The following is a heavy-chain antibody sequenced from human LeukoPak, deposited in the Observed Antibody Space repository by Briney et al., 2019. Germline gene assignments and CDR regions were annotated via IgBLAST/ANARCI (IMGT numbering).Heavy chain of an antibody. V-gene: IGHV3-7*01. CDR2: VKEDGSEQ. J-gene: IGHJ3*02. CDR1: GFTFNSYW. Sequence: GGSLRLSCAASGFTFNSYWMSWVRQAPGKGLEWVASVKEDGSEQYYVDSVRGRFIISRDNAKNSLYLQMSSLRAEDTAVYYCAYPWSSSWTGGAFDIWGQGTMVTVSS. CDR3: AYPWSSSWTGGAFDI. D-gene: IGHD6-13*01.